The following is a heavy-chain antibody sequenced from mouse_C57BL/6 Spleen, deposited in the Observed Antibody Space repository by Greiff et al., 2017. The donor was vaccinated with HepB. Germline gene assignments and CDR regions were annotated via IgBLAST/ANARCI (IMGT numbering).Heavy chain of an antibody. CDR3: ASLYYDYDWFAY. J-gene: IGHJ3*01. Sequence: EVKLVESGGGLVQPGGSLSLSCAASGFTFTDYYMSWVRQPPGKALEWLGFIRNKANGYTTEYSASVKGRFTISRDNSQSILYLQMNALRAEDSATYYCASLYYDYDWFAYWGQGTLVTVAA. CDR1: GFTFTDYY. CDR2: IRNKANGYTT. D-gene: IGHD2-4*01. V-gene: IGHV7-3*01.